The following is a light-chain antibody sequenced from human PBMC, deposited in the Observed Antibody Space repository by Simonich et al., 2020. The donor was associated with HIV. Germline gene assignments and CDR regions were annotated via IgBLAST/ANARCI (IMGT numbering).Light chain of an antibody. CDR3: QQYNTYSLT. J-gene: IGKJ4*01. CDR2: KAS. CDR1: QCRGIC. Sequence: DIQMTQSPSTLSASVGDRVTITCRASQCRGICLAWSQQKPGKAPKLLIYKASTLESGVPSRFSGSGSRTEFTLTISSLQPDDSATYYCQQYNTYSLTFGGGTKVEIE. V-gene: IGKV1-5*03.